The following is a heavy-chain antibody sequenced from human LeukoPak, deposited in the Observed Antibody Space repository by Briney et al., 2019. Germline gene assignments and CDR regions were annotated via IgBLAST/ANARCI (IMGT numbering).Heavy chain of an antibody. CDR2: VSTYTGDA. D-gene: IGHD2-15*01. V-gene: IGHV1-18*04. CDR1: GYTFSSRG. J-gene: IGHJ5*02. Sequence: GASVRVSCKTSGYTFSSRGISWVRQAPGQGLQWMGWVSTYTGDANYARMLQGRATMTTDTSTSTVYMELRSLRPDDTAVYYCVRGYFSHSTCHYRGDWVDVWGQGTLVTVSS. CDR3: VRGYFSHSTCHYRGDWVDV.